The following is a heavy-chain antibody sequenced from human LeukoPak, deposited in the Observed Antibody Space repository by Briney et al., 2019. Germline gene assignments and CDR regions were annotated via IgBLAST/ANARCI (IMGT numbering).Heavy chain of an antibody. CDR2: IIPIFGTA. CDR1: GGTFSSYA. V-gene: IGHV1-69*05. CDR3: ARVEWSSGSGFTLDY. D-gene: IGHD3-22*01. Sequence: ASVKVSCKASGGTFSSYAISWVRQAPGQGREWMGRIIPIFGTANYAQKFQGRVTITTDESTSTAYMELSSLRSEDTAVYYCARVEWSSGSGFTLDYWGQGTLVTVSS. J-gene: IGHJ4*02.